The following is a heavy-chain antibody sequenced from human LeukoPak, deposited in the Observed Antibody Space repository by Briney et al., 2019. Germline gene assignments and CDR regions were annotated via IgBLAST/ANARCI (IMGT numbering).Heavy chain of an antibody. CDR3: ARDDRLASGWFDP. J-gene: IGHJ5*02. D-gene: IGHD3-9*01. Sequence: GASVKVSCKASGGTFSSYAISWVRQAPGQGLEWMGGIIPIFGTANYAQKFQGRVTITADESTSTAYMELSSLRSEDTAVYYCARDDRLASGWFDPWGQGTLVTVSS. CDR2: IIPIFGTA. V-gene: IGHV1-69*13. CDR1: GGTFSSYA.